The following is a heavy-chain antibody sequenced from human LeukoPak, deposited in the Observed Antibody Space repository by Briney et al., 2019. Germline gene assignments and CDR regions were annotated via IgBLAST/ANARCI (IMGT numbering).Heavy chain of an antibody. CDR2: MNPNSGNT. D-gene: IGHD2-2*01. Sequence: GASVKVSCKASGYTFTSYDINWVRQATGQGLEWMGWMNPNSGNTGYAQKFQGRVTMTRNTSISTAYMELSSLRSEDTAVYYCARGYQLLRYNWFDRWGQGTLVTVSS. V-gene: IGHV1-8*01. CDR1: GYTFTSYD. CDR3: ARGYQLLRYNWFDR. J-gene: IGHJ5*02.